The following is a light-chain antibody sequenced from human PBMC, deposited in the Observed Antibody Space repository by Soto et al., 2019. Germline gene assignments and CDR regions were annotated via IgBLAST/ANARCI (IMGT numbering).Light chain of an antibody. Sequence: EIVMTQSPATPSVSPGGIATISCRASQVIGSRYLAWYHQKSGQAPRLLIYGASSRATGIPDRFSGSGSGTDFTLTISRLEPEDFGVYYCQQFGSSIPHTFGQGTKVDIK. CDR3: QQFGSSIPHT. J-gene: IGKJ2*01. CDR2: GAS. CDR1: QVIGSRY. V-gene: IGKV3-20*01.